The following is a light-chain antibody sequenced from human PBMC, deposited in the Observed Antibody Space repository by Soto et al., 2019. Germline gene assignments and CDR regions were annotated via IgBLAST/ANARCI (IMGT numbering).Light chain of an antibody. V-gene: IGKV1-6*01. CDR2: AAS. J-gene: IGKJ3*01. Sequence: IQMTQSPSSLSASVGDRVTITCRASQGIRNDLDWFQQKPGKAPKLLIYAASNLQSGVPARFSGSGSGTDFTLTISSLQPEDFATYYCLQKYFYPFTFGPGTKVDIK. CDR3: LQKYFYPFT. CDR1: QGIRND.